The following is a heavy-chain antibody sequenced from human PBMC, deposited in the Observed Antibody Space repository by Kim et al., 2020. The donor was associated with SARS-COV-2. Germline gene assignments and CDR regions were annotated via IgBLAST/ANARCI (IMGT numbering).Heavy chain of an antibody. J-gene: IGHJ6*01. D-gene: IGHD2-2*01. Sequence: GGSLRLSCAASGFTFSSYGMHWVRQAPGKGLEWVAVISYDGSNKYYADSVKGRFTISRDNSKNTLYLQMNSLRAEDTAVYYCAKGLDRYCSSTSCYRYY. CDR3: AKGLDRYCSSTSCYRYY. V-gene: IGHV3-30*18. CDR1: GFTFSSYG. CDR2: ISYDGSNK.